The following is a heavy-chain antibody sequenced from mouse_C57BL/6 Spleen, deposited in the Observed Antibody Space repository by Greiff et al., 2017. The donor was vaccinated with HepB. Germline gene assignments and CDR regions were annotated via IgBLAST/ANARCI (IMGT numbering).Heavy chain of an antibody. Sequence: VQLQQPGAELVKPGASVKLSCKASGYTFTSYWMQWVKQRPGQGLEWIGEIDPSDSYTNYNQKFKGKATLTVDTSSSTAYMQLSSLTSEDSAVYYCASSITTVVKDYWGQGTTLTVSS. V-gene: IGHV1-50*01. D-gene: IGHD1-1*01. J-gene: IGHJ2*01. CDR3: ASSITTVVKDY. CDR2: IDPSDSYT. CDR1: GYTFTSYW.